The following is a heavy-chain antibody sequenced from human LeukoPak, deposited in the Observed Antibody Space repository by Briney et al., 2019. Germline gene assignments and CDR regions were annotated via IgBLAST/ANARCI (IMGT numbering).Heavy chain of an antibody. J-gene: IGHJ4*02. CDR3: ARNYYGSGSYHYFDY. V-gene: IGHV1-18*01. Sequence: ASVKVSCKASGYTFTRYGISWVRQAPGQGLEWMGWISAYNGNTNYAQKLQGRVTMTTDTSTSTAYMELRSLRSDDTAVYYCARNYYGSGSYHYFDYWGQGTLVTVSS. CDR2: ISAYNGNT. CDR1: GYTFTRYG. D-gene: IGHD3-10*01.